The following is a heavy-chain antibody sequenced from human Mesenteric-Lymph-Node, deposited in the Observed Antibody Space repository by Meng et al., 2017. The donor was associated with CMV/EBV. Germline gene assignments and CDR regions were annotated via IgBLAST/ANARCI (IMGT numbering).Heavy chain of an antibody. J-gene: IGHJ4*02. CDR3: AKQFWSTSDPYGDY. Sequence: GGSLRLSCAASGFTSRSYWMHWVRQAPGKGLEWVAFIRFDGGNKYYTDFVKGRFTISRDNSKNTLYLQMNSLRVEDTAVYYCAKQFWSTSDPYGDYWGQGTLVTVSS. CDR1: GFTSRSYW. CDR2: IRFDGGNK. D-gene: IGHD3-3*01. V-gene: IGHV3-30*02.